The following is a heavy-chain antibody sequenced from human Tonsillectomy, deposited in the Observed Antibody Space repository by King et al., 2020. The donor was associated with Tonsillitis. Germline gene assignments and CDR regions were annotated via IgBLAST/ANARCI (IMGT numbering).Heavy chain of an antibody. Sequence: VQLVESGAEVKKPGESLKISCKGSGYSFSNYWIGWVRQLPGKGLEWMGIIYPCDSDTRYSPSFQGQVTFSADRSISTAYLQWSSLQASDTAMYYCARLAAAAPSYVDYWGQGTLVTVSS. CDR1: GYSFSNYW. CDR2: IYPCDSDT. CDR3: ARLAAAAPSYVDY. D-gene: IGHD6-13*01. J-gene: IGHJ4*02. V-gene: IGHV5-51*03.